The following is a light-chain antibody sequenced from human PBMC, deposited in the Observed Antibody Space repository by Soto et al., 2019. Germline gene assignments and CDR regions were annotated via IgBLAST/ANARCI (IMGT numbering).Light chain of an antibody. CDR2: GAS. J-gene: IGKJ5*01. CDR1: QSVRSTS. CDR3: QLNGSSPPIT. Sequence: VLTQSPGTLSLSPGERATLSCRASQSVRSTSLAWYQQKPGQAPRLLIYGASSRATGIPDRFSGGGSGTDFTLTISRLEPEDFAVYYCQLNGSSPPITFGQGTRLENK. V-gene: IGKV3-20*01.